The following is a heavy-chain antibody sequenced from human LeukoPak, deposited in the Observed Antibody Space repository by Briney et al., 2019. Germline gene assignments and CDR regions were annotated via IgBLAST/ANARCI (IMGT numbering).Heavy chain of an antibody. V-gene: IGHV4-38-2*02. CDR3: ARGRAAYSSSWYDY. J-gene: IGHJ4*02. CDR2: IYHSGST. D-gene: IGHD6-13*01. Sequence: SETLSLTCTVSGYSISSDYYWGWIRQPPGKGLEWIGNIYHSGSTYYNPSLKSRVTISVDTSKNQFSLKLSSVTAADTAVYYCARGRAAYSSSWYDYWGQGTLVTVSS. CDR1: GYSISSDYY.